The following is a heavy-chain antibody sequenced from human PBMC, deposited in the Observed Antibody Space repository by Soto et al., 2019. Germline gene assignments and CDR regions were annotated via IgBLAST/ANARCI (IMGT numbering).Heavy chain of an antibody. J-gene: IGHJ5*02. V-gene: IGHV3-23*01. CDR3: AKDQGSFTRYNWFDP. D-gene: IGHD2-15*01. Sequence: EVQLLESGGGLVQPGGSLRLSCAASGFTFSSYAMSWVRQAPGKGLEWVSAISGSGGSTYYADSVKGRFTISRDNSKNTMYLQMNSLRAEDTAVYYCAKDQGSFTRYNWFDPWGQGTLVTVSS. CDR2: ISGSGGST. CDR1: GFTFSSYA.